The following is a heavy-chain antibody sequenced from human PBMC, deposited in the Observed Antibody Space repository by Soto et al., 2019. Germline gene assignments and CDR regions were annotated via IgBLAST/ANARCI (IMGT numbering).Heavy chain of an antibody. CDR1: GFTFSSYS. D-gene: IGHD3-3*01. CDR3: ARDRFLERLSHFDY. J-gene: IGHJ4*02. Sequence: GGSLRLCCAASGFTFSSYSMNWVRQAPGKGLEWVSYISSSSSTIYYADSVKGRFTISRDNAKNSLYLQMNSLRAEDTAVYYCARDRFLERLSHFDYWGQGTLVTVSS. V-gene: IGHV3-48*01. CDR2: ISSSSSTI.